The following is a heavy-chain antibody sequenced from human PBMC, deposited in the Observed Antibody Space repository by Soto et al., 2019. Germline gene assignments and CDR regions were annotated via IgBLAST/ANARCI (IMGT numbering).Heavy chain of an antibody. D-gene: IGHD3-22*01. Sequence: EVQVLESGGGLVQPGGSLRLSCAASGFTFNSYAMTWVRQAPGKGLEWVSGISRGGDNPYYADSVKARFTISRDNSKNPLYLQMSGLRAEDTALCFCARDKFLEYASRGYLFAYWGEGTLVTVSS. J-gene: IGHJ4*02. CDR3: ARDKFLEYASRGYLFAY. CDR2: ISRGGDNP. V-gene: IGHV3-23*01. CDR1: GFTFNSYA.